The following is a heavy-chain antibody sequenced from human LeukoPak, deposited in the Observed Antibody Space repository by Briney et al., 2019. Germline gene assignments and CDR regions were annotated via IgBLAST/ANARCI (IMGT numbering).Heavy chain of an antibody. Sequence: PGGSLRLSCAASGLSFSNAWMSWVRQAPGKGLEWVGRIKSKTDGGTTDYAAPVKGRFTISRDDSKNTLYLQMNSLKTEDTAVYYCTTERGLGYCSSTSCSEFDPWGQGTLVTVSS. CDR1: GLSFSNAW. CDR2: IKSKTDGGTT. J-gene: IGHJ5*02. D-gene: IGHD2-2*01. CDR3: TTERGLGYCSSTSCSEFDP. V-gene: IGHV3-15*01.